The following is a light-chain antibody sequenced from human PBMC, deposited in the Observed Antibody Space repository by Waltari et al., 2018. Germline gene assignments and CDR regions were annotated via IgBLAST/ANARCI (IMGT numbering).Light chain of an antibody. V-gene: IGLV2-14*01. CDR3: QSYGSSLSAVV. J-gene: IGLJ2*01. CDR1: SRDVGYFNH. CDR2: DVT. Sequence: QSALTQPASVSGSPGQSITISCTGTSRDVGYFNHVSWFQHHPDSAPKLLLYDVTDRPAGASCRFSCSESGHTASLTISGIQAEGEAEYYCQSYGSSLSAVVFGGGTKLTVL.